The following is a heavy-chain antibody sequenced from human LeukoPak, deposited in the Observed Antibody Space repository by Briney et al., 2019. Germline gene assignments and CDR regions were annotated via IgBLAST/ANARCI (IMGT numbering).Heavy chain of an antibody. V-gene: IGHV3-48*01. CDR1: GFTFSSYS. J-gene: IGHJ4*02. Sequence: GGSLRLSCAASGFTFSSYSMNWVRQAPGKGLEWVSYIGSSSSTIYYADSVKGRFTISRDNAKNSLYLQMNSLRAEDTAVYYCAREYFIAAAGTTFDYWGQGTLVTVSS. CDR3: AREYFIAAAGTTFDY. CDR2: IGSSSSTI. D-gene: IGHD6-13*01.